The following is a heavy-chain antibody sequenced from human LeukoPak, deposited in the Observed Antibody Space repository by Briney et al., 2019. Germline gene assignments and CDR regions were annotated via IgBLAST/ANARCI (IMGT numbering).Heavy chain of an antibody. CDR3: ARDKIVGATHFDY. V-gene: IGHV3-30*02. CDR1: GFSFRSYP. CDR2: MRSDGSDE. D-gene: IGHD1-26*01. Sequence: GGSLRLSCAASGFSFRSYPMHWVRQAPGKGLEWMAFMRSDGSDEHYADSVKGRFTISRDNAKNSLYLQMNSLRAEDTAVYYCARDKIVGATHFDYWGQGTLVTVSS. J-gene: IGHJ4*02.